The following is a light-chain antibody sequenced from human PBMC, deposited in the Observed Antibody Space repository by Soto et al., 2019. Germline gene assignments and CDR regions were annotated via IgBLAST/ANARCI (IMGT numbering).Light chain of an antibody. Sequence: QSALTQPASVSGSPGQSITISCTGTTSDVGLYNLVSWYQQHPGKVPKLILFEVNKRPSGVSGRFSGSKSGNTASLTISGLQAEDEADYYCCSFTSSNTHVFGTGTKLTVL. V-gene: IGLV2-23*02. J-gene: IGLJ1*01. CDR1: TSDVGLYNL. CDR2: EVN. CDR3: CSFTSSNTHV.